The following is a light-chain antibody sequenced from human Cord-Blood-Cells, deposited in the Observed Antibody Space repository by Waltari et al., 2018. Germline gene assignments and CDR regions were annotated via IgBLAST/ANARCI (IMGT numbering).Light chain of an antibody. CDR2: DVS. CDR1: SSDVGGYNY. V-gene: IGLV2-14*03. Sequence: QSALTQPASVSGSPGQSITIYCTGTSSDVGGYNYVSWYQQHPGKAPKLMIYDVSNRPSGVSNRFSVSKSGNTASLTISGLQAEDEADYYCSSYTSSSSYVFGTGTKVTVL. CDR3: SSYTSSSSYV. J-gene: IGLJ1*01.